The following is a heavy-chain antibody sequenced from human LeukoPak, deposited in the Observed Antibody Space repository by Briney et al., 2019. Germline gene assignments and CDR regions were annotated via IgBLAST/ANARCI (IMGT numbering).Heavy chain of an antibody. CDR2: ISPNSGGT. J-gene: IGHJ4*02. CDR1: GYTFTDYN. D-gene: IGHD3-10*01. CDR3: SVWFGELSH. Sequence: ASVKASCKTSGYTFTDYNIHWVRQAPGQGLEWMGWISPNSGGTNYAQRFQGMVTMTRDRSISTAYMGLSSLKSDDTATYYCSVWFGELSHWGQGTLVTVSS. V-gene: IGHV1-2*02.